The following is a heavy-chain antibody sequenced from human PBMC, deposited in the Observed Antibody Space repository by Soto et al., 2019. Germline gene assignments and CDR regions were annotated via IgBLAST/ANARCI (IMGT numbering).Heavy chain of an antibody. J-gene: IGHJ5*02. CDR3: AIRVWGQQLVNFDP. CDR1: GYTFTSYD. Sequence: GASVKVSCKASGYTFTSYDINWVRQATGQGLEWMGWMSPNSGNTGYAQKFQGRVTMTRNTSISTAYMELSSLRSEDTAVYYCAIRVWGQQLVNFDPWGQGTLVTVSS. CDR2: MSPNSGNT. V-gene: IGHV1-8*01. D-gene: IGHD6-13*01.